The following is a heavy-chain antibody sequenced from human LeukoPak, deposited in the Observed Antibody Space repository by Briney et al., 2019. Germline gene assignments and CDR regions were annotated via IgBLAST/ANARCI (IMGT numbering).Heavy chain of an antibody. D-gene: IGHD5-24*01. J-gene: IGHJ4*02. CDR1: GGSFSGYY. V-gene: IGHV4-34*01. CDR3: AHEDGFNVAGVFDY. CDR2: INHTGST. Sequence: SETLSLTCAVYGGSFSGYYWSWIRQPPGKGLEWIGEINHTGSTNYNPSLKSRVTISVDTSKNQFSLKLSSVTAADTAVYYCAHEDGFNVAGVFDYWGQGTLVTVSS.